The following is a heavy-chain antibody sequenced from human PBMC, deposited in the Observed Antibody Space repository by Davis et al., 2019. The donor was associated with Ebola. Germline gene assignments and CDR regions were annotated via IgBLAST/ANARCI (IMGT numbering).Heavy chain of an antibody. Sequence: PGGSPRLSCGASGFTFSSYWMNWVRQAPGKGLVWVSRINRDGSISTYADSVRGRFTISRDNAKNTLYLQMNSLRVEDTAVYYCTRDYGDYINDYWGQGTLVTVSS. CDR2: INRDGSIS. CDR1: GFTFSSYW. CDR3: TRDYGDYINDY. V-gene: IGHV3-74*01. D-gene: IGHD4-17*01. J-gene: IGHJ4*02.